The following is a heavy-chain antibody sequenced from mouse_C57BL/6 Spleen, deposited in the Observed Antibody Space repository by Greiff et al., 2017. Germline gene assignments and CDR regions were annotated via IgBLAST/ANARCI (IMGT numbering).Heavy chain of an antibody. CDR3: ARSFYYGNYDYYAMDY. V-gene: IGHV1-82*01. CDR1: GYAFSSSW. CDR2: IYPGDGDT. J-gene: IGHJ4*01. D-gene: IGHD2-1*01. Sequence: VKLQESGPELVKPGASVKISCKASGYAFSSSWMNWVKQRPGKGLEWIGRIYPGDGDTNYNGKFKGKATLTADKSSSTADMQLSSLTSEDSAVYFCARSFYYGNYDYYAMDYWGQGTSVTGSS.